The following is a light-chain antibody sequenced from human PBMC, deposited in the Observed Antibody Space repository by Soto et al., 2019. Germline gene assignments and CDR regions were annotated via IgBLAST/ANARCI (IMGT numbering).Light chain of an antibody. J-gene: IGLJ1*01. CDR3: SSYTSSSTPRV. V-gene: IGLV2-14*01. CDR1: SSDVGGYNY. Sequence: QAALTPPASVSGSPGQSITISCTGPSSDVGGYNYVSWYQQHPGKAPKLMIYDVSNRPSGVSNRFSGSKSGNTASLTISGLQAEDEADYYCSSYTSSSTPRVFGTGTKVTVL. CDR2: DVS.